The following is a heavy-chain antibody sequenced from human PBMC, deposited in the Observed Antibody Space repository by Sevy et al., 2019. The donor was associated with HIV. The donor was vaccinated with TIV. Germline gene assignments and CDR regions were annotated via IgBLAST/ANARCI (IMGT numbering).Heavy chain of an antibody. CDR3: AREDIRVAGIGYYFHS. Sequence: GGSLRLSCAASGFSISGYGMHWVRQAPGKGLEWVAVIWYDGTNKEYADSVKGRFTISRDNSKNTLYLQMNSMRAEDTAVYYCAREDIRVAGIGYYFHSWGQGTLLTVSS. D-gene: IGHD6-19*01. J-gene: IGHJ4*02. V-gene: IGHV3-33*01. CDR1: GFSISGYG. CDR2: IWYDGTNK.